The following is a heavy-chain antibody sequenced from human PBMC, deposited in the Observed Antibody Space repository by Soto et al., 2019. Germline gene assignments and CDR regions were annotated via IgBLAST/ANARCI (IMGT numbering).Heavy chain of an antibody. CDR1: GYTFTSYA. CDR2: INAGNGNT. D-gene: IGHD2-2*01. V-gene: IGHV1-3*01. Sequence: QVPLVQSGAEVKKPGASVKVSCKASGYTFTSYAMHWVRQAPGQRLEWMGWINAGNGNTKYSQKFQGRVTITRDTSASTAYMELSSLRSEDTAVYYCARAYCSSTSCKGGADYWGQGTLVTVSS. J-gene: IGHJ4*02. CDR3: ARAYCSSTSCKGGADY.